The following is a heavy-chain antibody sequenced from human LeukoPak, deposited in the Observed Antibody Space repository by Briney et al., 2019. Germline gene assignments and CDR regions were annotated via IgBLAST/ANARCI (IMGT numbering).Heavy chain of an antibody. V-gene: IGHV3-9*01. CDR3: AKSGPRKHYYFDY. J-gene: IGHJ4*02. Sequence: GGSLRLSCAASGFTFDDYAMHWVRQAPGKGLEWVSGISWNSGSIGYADSVKGRFTISRDNAKNSLYLQMNSLRAEDTALYYCAKSGPRKHYYFDYWGQGTLVTVSS. CDR1: GFTFDDYA. CDR2: ISWNSGSI. D-gene: IGHD1-14*01.